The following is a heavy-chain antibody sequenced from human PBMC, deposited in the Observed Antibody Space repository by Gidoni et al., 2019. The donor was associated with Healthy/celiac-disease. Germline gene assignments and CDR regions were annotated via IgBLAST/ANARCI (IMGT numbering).Heavy chain of an antibody. CDR2: MNPNSGNT. J-gene: IGHJ4*02. V-gene: IGHV1-8*01. D-gene: IGHD4-4*01. CDR1: GYTFTSYD. Sequence: QVQLLQSVAAEQKPGASLTVSCKASGYTFTSYDINWVRQATGQGLEWMGWMNPNSGNTGYAQKFQGRVTMTRNTSISTAYMELSSLRSEDTAVDYCATGMTTVSGDYWGQGTLVTVSS. CDR3: ATGMTTVSGDY.